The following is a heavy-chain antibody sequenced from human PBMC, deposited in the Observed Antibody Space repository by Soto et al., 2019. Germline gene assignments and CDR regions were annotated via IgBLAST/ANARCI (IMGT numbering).Heavy chain of an antibody. D-gene: IGHD2-15*01. CDR2: INHSGST. J-gene: IGHJ6*03. Sequence: QVQLQQWGAGLLKPSETLSLTCAVYGGSFSGYYWSWIRQPPGKGLEWIGEINHSGSTNYNPSFKGRVTISVDTSKNQFSLKLSSVTAADTAVYYCARKGRCSGGSCYYYYYYYMDVWGKGTTVTVSS. CDR1: GGSFSGYY. CDR3: ARKGRCSGGSCYYYYYYYMDV. V-gene: IGHV4-34*01.